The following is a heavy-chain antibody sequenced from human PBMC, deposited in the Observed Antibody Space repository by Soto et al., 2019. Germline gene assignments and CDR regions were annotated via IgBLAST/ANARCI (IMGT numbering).Heavy chain of an antibody. V-gene: IGHV1-2*02. CDR3: VRDPWNRIFDY. Sequence: ASVKVSCKASGYSFTGYYMHWVRQAPGQGLEWMGWINPNSGGTNYAQKFQGRVTMTRDTSISTAYMELSRLRSDDTAVYYCVRDPWNRIFDYWGQGTLVTVSS. J-gene: IGHJ4*02. CDR1: GYSFTGYY. D-gene: IGHD1-1*01. CDR2: INPNSGGT.